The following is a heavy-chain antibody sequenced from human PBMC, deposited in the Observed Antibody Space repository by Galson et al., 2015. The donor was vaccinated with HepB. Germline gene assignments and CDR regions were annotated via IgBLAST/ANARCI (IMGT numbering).Heavy chain of an antibody. V-gene: IGHV3-48*03. CDR2: ISNSGNTI. CDR1: GFTFRNDE. CDR3: ARDRESVTGTTLDI. Sequence: SLRLSCAASGFTFRNDEMTGVRQSPGEGLEWVSFISNSGNTIYYADSVRGRFTISRDNARNSLYLQMHSLRAEDTAVYYCARDRESVTGTTLDIWGQGTMVTVAS. J-gene: IGHJ3*02. D-gene: IGHD1-20*01.